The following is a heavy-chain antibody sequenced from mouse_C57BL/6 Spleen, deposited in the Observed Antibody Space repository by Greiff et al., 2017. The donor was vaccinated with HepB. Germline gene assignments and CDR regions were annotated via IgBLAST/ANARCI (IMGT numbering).Heavy chain of an antibody. Sequence: EVQGVESGGGLVKPGGSLKLSCAASGFTFSSYAMSWVRQTPEKRLEWVATISDGGSYTYYPDNVKGRFTISRDNAKNNLYLQMSHLKSEDTAMYYFAGDGYLAYWGQGTLVTVSA. CDR1: GFTFSSYA. D-gene: IGHD2-2*01. V-gene: IGHV5-4*01. J-gene: IGHJ3*01. CDR3: AGDGYLAY. CDR2: ISDGGSYT.